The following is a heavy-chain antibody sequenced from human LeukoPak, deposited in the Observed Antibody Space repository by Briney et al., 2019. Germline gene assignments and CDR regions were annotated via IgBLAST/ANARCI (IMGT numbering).Heavy chain of an antibody. CDR3: AKGLYYYDSSGYYSPFDY. D-gene: IGHD3-22*01. Sequence: PGGSLRLSCAASGFTFDYYAMHWVRQAPGKGLEWVSGISWNSGSIGYADSVKGRFTISRDNAKNSLYLQMNSLRAEDTALYYCAKGLYYYDSSGYYSPFDYWGQGTLVTVSS. J-gene: IGHJ4*02. V-gene: IGHV3-9*01. CDR2: ISWNSGSI. CDR1: GFTFDYYA.